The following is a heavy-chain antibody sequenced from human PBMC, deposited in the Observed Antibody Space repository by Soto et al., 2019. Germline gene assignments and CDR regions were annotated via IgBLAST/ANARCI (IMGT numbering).Heavy chain of an antibody. J-gene: IGHJ4*02. CDR2: ISPSSSYT. D-gene: IGHD6-13*01. V-gene: IGHV3-11*05. Sequence: QVQLVESGGGLVKPGGSLRLSCAASGFTFSDYYMSWIRQAPGKGLEWVSYISPSSSYTNYVDSVKGRFTISRDNAKNSLYLQMNSLRAEDTAVYYCARDRRGIAAAGSHFDYWGQGTLVTVSS. CDR1: GFTFSDYY. CDR3: ARDRRGIAAAGSHFDY.